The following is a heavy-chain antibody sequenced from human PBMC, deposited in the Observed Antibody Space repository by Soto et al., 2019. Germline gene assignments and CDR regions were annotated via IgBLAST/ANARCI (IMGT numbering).Heavy chain of an antibody. V-gene: IGHV1-18*01. D-gene: IGHD3-9*01. CDR2: ISPYSGKT. CDR3: TRDRLTLTTSLIFDF. Sequence: QVQLVQSGAEVKKPGASVKVSCKASGYTFTNYGIAWVRQAPGQGLEWMGWISPYSGKTDYRQNLPGRVTMTADTSTTTAYMELRSLRSDDTAVYYCTRDRLTLTTSLIFDFWGQGTLVTVSS. CDR1: GYTFTNYG. J-gene: IGHJ4*02.